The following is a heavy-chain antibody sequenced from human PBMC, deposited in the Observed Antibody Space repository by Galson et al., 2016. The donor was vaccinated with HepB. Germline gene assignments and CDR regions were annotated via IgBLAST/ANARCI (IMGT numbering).Heavy chain of an antibody. CDR1: GFTFSNYA. V-gene: IGHV3-23*01. CDR2: LSGSGGST. J-gene: IGHJ6*03. Sequence: SLRLSCAASGFTFSNYAMSWVRQAPGKGLEWVSSLSGSGGSTYYADSVKGRFTISRDNSKNTLYLQMNSLRAEDTAVYYCARKGGYSSASSYWNVRGDHYYYMDVWGRGTTVTVSS. CDR3: ARKGGYSSASSYWNVRGDHYYYMDV. D-gene: IGHD2-2*01.